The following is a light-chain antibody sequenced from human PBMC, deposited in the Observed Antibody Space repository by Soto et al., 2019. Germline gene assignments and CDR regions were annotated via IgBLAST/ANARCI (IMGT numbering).Light chain of an antibody. J-gene: IGKJ4*01. CDR2: GAT. V-gene: IGKV3-20*01. Sequence: EIVLTQSPGTLSLSPGERATLSCRASQSVSSSYLAWYQQKPGQAPRLLIYGATRRATGIPDRFSGSGSGTDFTLTISRLEPEDFAVYYCQQYGSSPVLTFGGGTRVEIK. CDR3: QQYGSSPVLT. CDR1: QSVSSSY.